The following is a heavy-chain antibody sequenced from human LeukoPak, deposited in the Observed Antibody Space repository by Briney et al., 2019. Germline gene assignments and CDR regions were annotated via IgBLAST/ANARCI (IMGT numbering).Heavy chain of an antibody. CDR2: IYTSGST. CDR1: GGSISSHY. V-gene: IGHV4-4*07. CDR3: ARYHDSSGYANWYFDL. Sequence: SETLSLTCTVSGGSISSHYWSWIRQPAGKGLEWIGRIYTSGSTNYNPSLKSRVTMSVDTSKNQFSLKLSSVTAADTAVYYCARYHDSSGYANWYFDLWGRGTLVTVSS. J-gene: IGHJ2*01. D-gene: IGHD3-22*01.